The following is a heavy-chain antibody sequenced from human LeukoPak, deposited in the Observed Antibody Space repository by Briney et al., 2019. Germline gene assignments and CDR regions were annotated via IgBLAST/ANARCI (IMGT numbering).Heavy chain of an antibody. CDR2: ISYDGSNK. V-gene: IGHV3-30-3*01. CDR3: ARDPGSSVDY. CDR1: GFTFSSYA. Sequence: GGSLRLSCAASGFTFSSYAMHWVRQAPGKGLEWVAVISYDGSNKYYADSVKGRFTISRDNSKNTLYLQMNSLRAEDTAVYYCARDPGSSVDYWGQGTLVTVSS. J-gene: IGHJ4*02. D-gene: IGHD6-13*01.